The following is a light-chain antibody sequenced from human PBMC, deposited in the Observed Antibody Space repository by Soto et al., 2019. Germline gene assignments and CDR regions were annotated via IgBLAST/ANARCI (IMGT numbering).Light chain of an antibody. CDR1: SSDIGVYNY. CDR3: CSYAGSSTWV. Sequence: QSALTQPASVSGSPGQSITISCTGTSSDIGVYNYVSWYQQHPGKAPKLVICEVSNRPSGVSSRFSGSKSGNTASLTISGLRAEDEADYYCCSYAGSSTWVFGGGTKLTVL. V-gene: IGLV2-14*01. J-gene: IGLJ3*02. CDR2: EVS.